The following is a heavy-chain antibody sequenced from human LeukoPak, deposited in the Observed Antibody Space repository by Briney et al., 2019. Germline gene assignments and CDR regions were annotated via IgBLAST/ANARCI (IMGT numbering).Heavy chain of an antibody. Sequence: PGGSLRLSCAASGFTFSSYGMHWVRQAPGKGLEWVAVISYDGSNKYYADSVKGRFTISRDNSKNTLYLQMNSLRAEDTAVYYCAKDVWGYYDSSGYYDYWGQGTLVTVSS. CDR3: AKDVWGYYDSSGYYDY. D-gene: IGHD3-22*01. V-gene: IGHV3-30*18. CDR1: GFTFSSYG. J-gene: IGHJ4*02. CDR2: ISYDGSNK.